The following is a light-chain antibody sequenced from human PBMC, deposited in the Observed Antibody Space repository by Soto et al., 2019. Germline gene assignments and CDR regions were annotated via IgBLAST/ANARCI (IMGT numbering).Light chain of an antibody. J-gene: IGKJ1*01. Sequence: TVMTQSPATLSVSPGEGATVSCRASQSVGRNLAWYQQKPGQAPRLLIYDASTRATGMPARFSGSGSGTGFTLTIDSLQSEDFAVYCCLQYMYWPRTFGQGTKVEIK. CDR1: QSVGRN. CDR2: DAS. V-gene: IGKV3-15*01. CDR3: LQYMYWPRT.